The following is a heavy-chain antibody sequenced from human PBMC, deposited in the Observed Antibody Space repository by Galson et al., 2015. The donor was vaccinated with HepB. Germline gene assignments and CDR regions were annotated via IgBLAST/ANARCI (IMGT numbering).Heavy chain of an antibody. Sequence: SLRLSCAASGFTFSSYAMSWVRQAPGKGLEWVSAISGSGGSTYYADSVKGRFTISRDNSKNTLYLQMNSLRAEDTAVYYCAKDLNRDENWNKGGYYYYGMDVWGQGTTVTVSS. CDR3: AKDLNRDENWNKGGYYYYGMDV. CDR2: ISGSGGST. D-gene: IGHD1-1*01. V-gene: IGHV3-23*01. J-gene: IGHJ6*02. CDR1: GFTFSSYA.